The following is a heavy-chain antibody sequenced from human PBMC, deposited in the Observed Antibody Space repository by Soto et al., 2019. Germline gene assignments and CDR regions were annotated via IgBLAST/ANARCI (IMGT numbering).Heavy chain of an antibody. D-gene: IGHD2-2*02. CDR1: GGTFSSYA. Sequence: QVQLVQSGAEVKKPGSSVKVSCKASGGTFSSYAISWVRQAPGQGLEWMGGIIPIFGTANYAQKFQGRVTITVDESTRTAYMELSSLRSEDTAVYYCAREDIVVVPAAIRQGVGYYFDYWGQGTLVTVSS. J-gene: IGHJ4*02. CDR2: IIPIFGTA. V-gene: IGHV1-69*01. CDR3: AREDIVVVPAAIRQGVGYYFDY.